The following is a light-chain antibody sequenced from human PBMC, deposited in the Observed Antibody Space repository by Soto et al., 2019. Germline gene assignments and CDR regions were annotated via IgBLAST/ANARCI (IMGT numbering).Light chain of an antibody. V-gene: IGKV1-8*01. CDR1: QGISSY. Sequence: AIGMTQSTFSLSACIGDRVTITCRASQGISSYLAWYQQKQGKAPKLLIYAASTLQSEVPSRFSGSGSGTDFTRTISCLQSEDFATYYCQQYYSYPYTFGQGTKVDIK. J-gene: IGKJ2*01. CDR2: AAS. CDR3: QQYYSYPYT.